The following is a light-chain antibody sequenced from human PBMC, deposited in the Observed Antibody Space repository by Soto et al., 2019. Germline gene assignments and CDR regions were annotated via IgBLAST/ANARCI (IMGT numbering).Light chain of an antibody. CDR3: QQYHSDPIT. Sequence: IVRTQSPDSLALSLGYRAAINFKSSESLLYSSNNKNYLAWYQQKPGQPPKLVIYWASVRASGVPDRFSGSGSGTDFTLTISSLQAEDVAVYYCQQYHSDPITFGQGTRLEIK. V-gene: IGKV4-1*01. CDR1: ESLLYSSNNKNY. J-gene: IGKJ5*01. CDR2: WAS.